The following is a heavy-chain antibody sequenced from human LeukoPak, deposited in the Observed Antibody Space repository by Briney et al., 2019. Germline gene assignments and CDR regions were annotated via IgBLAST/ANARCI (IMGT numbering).Heavy chain of an antibody. CDR1: GFSFSSFN. D-gene: IGHD1-26*01. Sequence: GGSPRLSCAASGFSFSSFNLYWVRQAPGKGLEWVSSSVTSGSTYYADSVKGRFTISRDSAKNSLFLQMSSLSAEDTAVYYCATKTRGPFDHWGQGTLGTVSS. V-gene: IGHV3-21*01. CDR2: SVTSGST. CDR3: ATKTRGPFDH. J-gene: IGHJ4*02.